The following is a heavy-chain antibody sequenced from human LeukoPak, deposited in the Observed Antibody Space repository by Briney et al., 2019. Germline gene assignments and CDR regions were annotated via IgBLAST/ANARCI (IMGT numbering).Heavy chain of an antibody. J-gene: IGHJ4*02. V-gene: IGHV3-30*04. D-gene: IGHD2-15*01. CDR2: ISYDGSNK. CDR1: GFTFSSYA. CDR3: ARDRSLDY. Sequence: GRFLRLSCAASGFTFSSYAMHWVRQAPGKGLEWVAVISYDGSNKYYADSVKGRFTISRDNSKNTLYLQMNSLRAEDTAVYYCARDRSLDYWGQGTLVTVSS.